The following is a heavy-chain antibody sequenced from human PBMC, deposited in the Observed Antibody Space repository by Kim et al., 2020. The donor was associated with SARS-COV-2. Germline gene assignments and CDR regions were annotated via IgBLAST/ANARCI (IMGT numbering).Heavy chain of an antibody. V-gene: IGHV3-64D*06. CDR1: GFTFSSYA. CDR2: VSSNGGST. CDR3: VRVYSGSIWYKFDY. J-gene: IGHJ4*02. D-gene: IGHD2-15*01. Sequence: GGSLRLSCSASGFTFSSYAMHWVRQAPGKGLDCVSAVSSNGGSTYYADSVKGRFTISRDNPKNTLYLQMSSLRAEDTAVYYCVRVYSGSIWYKFDYWGQGTLVTVSS.